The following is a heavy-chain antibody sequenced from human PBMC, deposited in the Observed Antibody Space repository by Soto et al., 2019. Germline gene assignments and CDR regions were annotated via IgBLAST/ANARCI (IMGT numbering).Heavy chain of an antibody. V-gene: IGHV3-33*06. CDR1: GFTFSSYG. CDR2: IWYDGSNK. J-gene: IGHJ4*02. Sequence: GGSLRLSCAASGFTFSSYGMHWVRQAPGKGLEWVAVIWYDGSNKYYADSVKGRFTISRDNSKNTLYLQMNSLRAEDTAVYYCAKEWGPTPYFEYWGQGTLVTVSS. D-gene: IGHD3-16*01. CDR3: AKEWGPTPYFEY.